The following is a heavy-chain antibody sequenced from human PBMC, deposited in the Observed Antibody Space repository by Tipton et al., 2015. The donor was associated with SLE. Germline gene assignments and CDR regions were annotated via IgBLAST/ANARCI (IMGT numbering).Heavy chain of an antibody. CDR2: IYYSGST. D-gene: IGHD6-13*01. CDR1: GGSISSSSYY. Sequence: TLSLTCTVSGGSISSSSYYWGWIRQPPGKGLEWIGSIYYSGSTYYNPSLKSRVTISVDTSKNQFSLKLSSVTAADTAVYYCARGGGDSSSCQDFDHWGQGNSVTVSS. J-gene: IGHJ4*02. CDR3: ARGGGDSSSCQDFDH. V-gene: IGHV4-39*07.